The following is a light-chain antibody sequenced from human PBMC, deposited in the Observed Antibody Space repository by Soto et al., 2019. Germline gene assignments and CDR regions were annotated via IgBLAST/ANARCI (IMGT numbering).Light chain of an antibody. Sequence: EIVLTQSPATLSLSPGERATLSCRASQSVSSYLAWYQQKPGQAPRLLIYDASNRATGIPARFSGSGSGTDFTLTISILEHEDFAVYYCQQRSTWPPYTFGQGTKLEIK. V-gene: IGKV3-11*01. CDR3: QQRSTWPPYT. CDR1: QSVSSY. CDR2: DAS. J-gene: IGKJ2*01.